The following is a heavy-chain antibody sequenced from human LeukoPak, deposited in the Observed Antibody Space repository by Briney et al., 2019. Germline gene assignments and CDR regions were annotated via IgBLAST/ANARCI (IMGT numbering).Heavy chain of an antibody. V-gene: IGHV3-43*02. J-gene: IGHJ4*02. CDR3: AKDTSLGYSSSWYGY. Sequence: PGGSLRLSCAASGFTFDDYAMHWVRQAPGKGLEWVSLISGDSGSTYYADSVKGRFTISRDNSKNSLYLQMNSLRTEDTALYYCAKDTSLGYSSSWYGYWGQGTLVTVSS. D-gene: IGHD6-13*01. CDR1: GFTFDDYA. CDR2: ISGDSGST.